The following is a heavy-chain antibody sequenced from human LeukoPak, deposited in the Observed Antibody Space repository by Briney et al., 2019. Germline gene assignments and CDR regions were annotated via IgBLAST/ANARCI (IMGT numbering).Heavy chain of an antibody. V-gene: IGHV1-2*02. CDR1: GYTFTGYY. D-gene: IGHD2-2*01. CDR2: INPNSGGT. CDR3: ARDSSSSPNWFDP. J-gene: IGHJ5*02. Sequence: ASVKVSCKASGYTFTGYYMHWVRQAPGQGLEWMGWINPNSGGTNSAQKFQGRVTMTRDTSISTAYMELSRLRSDVTAVYYCARDSSSSPNWFDPWGQGTLVTVSS.